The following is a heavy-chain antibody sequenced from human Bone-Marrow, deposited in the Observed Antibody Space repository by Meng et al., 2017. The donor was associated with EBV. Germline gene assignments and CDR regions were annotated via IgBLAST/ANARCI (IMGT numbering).Heavy chain of an antibody. D-gene: IGHD6-19*01. J-gene: IGHJ5*02. Sequence: QLQLRESGPGQVXXXXXLXLTXTXSGDSISSFYYGGWTRQPPGRGLEWIGSVHYTGSTYYSPSLKSRVTVSVDTSKNQFSLRLTSVTAADTAVYYCERPFPSWQSPRLDPFGAWGQGTLVTVSS. CDR2: VHYTGST. CDR3: ERPFPSWQSPRLDPFGA. V-gene: IGHV4-39*01. CDR1: GDSISSFYY.